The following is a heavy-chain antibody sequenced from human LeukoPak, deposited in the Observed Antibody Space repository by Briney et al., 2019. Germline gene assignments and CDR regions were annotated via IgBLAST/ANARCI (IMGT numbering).Heavy chain of an antibody. V-gene: IGHV1-18*01. CDR3: ARGRGYSYSHHRYFDWFDP. D-gene: IGHD5-18*01. J-gene: IGHJ5*02. CDR2: ISAYNGNT. Sequence: ASVKVSCKASGYTFTSYGISWVRQAPGQGLEWMGWISAYNGNTNYAQKLQGRVTMTTDTSTSTAYMELRSLRSDDTAVYYCARGRGYSYSHHRYFDWFDPWGQGTLVTVSS. CDR1: GYTFTSYG.